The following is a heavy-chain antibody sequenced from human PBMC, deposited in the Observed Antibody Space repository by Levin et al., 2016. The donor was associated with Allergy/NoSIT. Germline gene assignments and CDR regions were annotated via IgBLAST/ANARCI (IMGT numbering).Heavy chain of an antibody. CDR3: ARDLRSPHFDY. CDR2: IKQDGSEK. J-gene: IGHJ4*02. Sequence: GESLKISCAASGFTFSSYWMSWVRQAPGKGLEWVANIKQDGSEKYYVDSVKGRFTISRDNAKNSLYLQMNSLRAEDTAVYYCARDLRSPHFDYWGQGTLVTVSS. V-gene: IGHV3-7*03. CDR1: GFTFSSYW.